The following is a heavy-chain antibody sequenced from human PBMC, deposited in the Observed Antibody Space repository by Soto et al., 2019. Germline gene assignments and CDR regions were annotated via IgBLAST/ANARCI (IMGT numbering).Heavy chain of an antibody. D-gene: IGHD2-15*01. V-gene: IGHV3-30*02. J-gene: IGHJ3*02. CDR1: RFSFSDYG. Sequence: QVQLVESGGGVVQPGGSRRLSCEASRFSFSDYGMHWVRQAPGKGLEWVALIRDDGSATYYSDSVKGRFAISRDNSKNTLYLQMNSLRAEDTAVYYCATSTLTDAFDIWGQGTMVSVSS. CDR3: ATSTLTDAFDI. CDR2: IRDDGSAT.